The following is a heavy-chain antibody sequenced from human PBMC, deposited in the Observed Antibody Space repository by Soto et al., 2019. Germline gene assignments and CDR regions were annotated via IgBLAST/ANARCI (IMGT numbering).Heavy chain of an antibody. CDR3: AKSITMVRGVMDVFDI. CDR2: ISYGGSNE. CDR1: GFNFSSYG. Sequence: PGGSLRLSCAASGFNFSSYGMHWVRQAPGKGLEWMAVISYGGSNEHYGDYVKGRFTISRDNSKNTLSLQINSLRAEDTAVYYCAKSITMVRGVMDVFDIWGLGTMVTVSS. J-gene: IGHJ3*02. D-gene: IGHD3-10*01. V-gene: IGHV3-30*18.